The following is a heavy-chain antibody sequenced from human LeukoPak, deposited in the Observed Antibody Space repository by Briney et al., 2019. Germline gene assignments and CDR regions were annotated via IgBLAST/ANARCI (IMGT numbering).Heavy chain of an antibody. J-gene: IGHJ4*02. Sequence: ASVKVSCKASGYTFTRYAMNWLRQAPGQGLEWMGWINPNTGNPTYAQAFTGRFVFSLDTSVSTAYLQISSLNTEDTAVYYCAVDQPVAGDSNFDSWGQGTLVTVSS. D-gene: IGHD6-19*01. CDR3: AVDQPVAGDSNFDS. V-gene: IGHV7-4-1*02. CDR1: GYTFTRYA. CDR2: INPNTGNP.